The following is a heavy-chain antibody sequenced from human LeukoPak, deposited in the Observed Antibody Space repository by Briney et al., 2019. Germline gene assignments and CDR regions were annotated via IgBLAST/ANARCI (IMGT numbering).Heavy chain of an antibody. CDR3: ARVSGEMATINSFDY. CDR1: GFTFNNYW. D-gene: IGHD5-24*01. J-gene: IGHJ4*02. CDR2: ISYDGSNK. Sequence: PGGSLRLSCAASGFTFNNYWMHWVRQAPGKGLEWVAVISYDGSNKYYADSVKGRFTISRDNSKNTLYLQMNSLRAEDTAVYYCARVSGEMATINSFDYWGQGTLVTVSS. V-gene: IGHV3-30*03.